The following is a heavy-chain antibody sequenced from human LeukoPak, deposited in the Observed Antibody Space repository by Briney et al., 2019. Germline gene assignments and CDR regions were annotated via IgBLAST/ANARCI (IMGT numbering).Heavy chain of an antibody. Sequence: SETLSLTCTVSGGSISSHYWSWIRQPPGKGLEWIGYIYYSGSTNYNPSLKSRVTISVDTSKNQFSLKLSSVTAADTAVYYCARGRGTIFGVVTPFDPWGQGTLVTVSS. CDR1: GGSISSHY. D-gene: IGHD3-3*01. CDR2: IYYSGST. V-gene: IGHV4-59*11. J-gene: IGHJ5*02. CDR3: ARGRGTIFGVVTPFDP.